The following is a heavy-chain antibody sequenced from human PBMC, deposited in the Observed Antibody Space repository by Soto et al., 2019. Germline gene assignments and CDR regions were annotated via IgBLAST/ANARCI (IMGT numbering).Heavy chain of an antibody. CDR3: AREDSSGYYSAFDI. J-gene: IGHJ3*02. D-gene: IGHD3-22*01. V-gene: IGHV1-18*01. CDR1: GCTFTSYG. CDR2: ISAYNGNT. Sequence: GASVKVSCKASGCTFTSYGISWVRQAPGQGLEWMGWISAYNGNTNYAQKLQGRVTMTTDTSTSTAYMELRSLRSDDTAVYYCAREDSSGYYSAFDIWGQGTMVTVSS.